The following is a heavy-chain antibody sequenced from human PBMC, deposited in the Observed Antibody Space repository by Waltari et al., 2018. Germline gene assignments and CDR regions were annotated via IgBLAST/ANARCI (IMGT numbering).Heavy chain of an antibody. CDR3: ARPVAAAGNYGMDV. V-gene: IGHV3-48*01. Sequence: EVQLVESGGNLVQPGGSLRLSCIASGFPFSTYSMNWVRQAPGKGLEWISYITGSSRTIYYTDSVKGRFTVSRDKAKNSLFLQMSSLRVEDTAVYYCARPVAAAGNYGMDVWGQGTTVTVSS. D-gene: IGHD6-13*01. J-gene: IGHJ6*02. CDR1: GFPFSTYS. CDR2: ITGSSRTI.